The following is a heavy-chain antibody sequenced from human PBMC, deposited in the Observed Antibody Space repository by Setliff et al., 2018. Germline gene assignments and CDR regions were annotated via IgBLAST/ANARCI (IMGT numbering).Heavy chain of an antibody. Sequence: GGSLRLSCAASGFTFSSYTMNWVRQAPGQGLEWVANIKKDGSQKYYVDSVKGRFTISRDTAKNSLYLKMNSLRADDTAVYYCARPGRSNYWDSFDYWGQGTLVTVSS. CDR3: ARPGRSNYWDSFDY. CDR1: GFTFSSYT. J-gene: IGHJ4*02. CDR2: IKKDGSQK. D-gene: IGHD3-10*01. V-gene: IGHV3-7*01.